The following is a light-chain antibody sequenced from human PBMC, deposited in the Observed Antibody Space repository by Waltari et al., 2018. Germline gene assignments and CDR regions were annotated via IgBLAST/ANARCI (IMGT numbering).Light chain of an antibody. V-gene: IGKV3-20*01. J-gene: IGKJ1*01. Sequence: EIVLTQSPGTLSLSPGETATLSCRASQSVKREYLTRYQQKPCQAPRPLVSGASSRATGIPDRFSGSGSGTDFTLTIRRLEPEDFAVFYCLQWGASQWTFGQGTRVEVK. CDR3: LQWGASQWT. CDR1: QSVKREY. CDR2: GAS.